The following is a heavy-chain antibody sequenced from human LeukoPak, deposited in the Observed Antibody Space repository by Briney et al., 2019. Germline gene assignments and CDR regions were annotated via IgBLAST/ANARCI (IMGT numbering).Heavy chain of an antibody. CDR3: AKFREGSTSWYAAG. CDR1: GFKFSRSD. V-gene: IGHV3-30*18. Sequence: PGGSLRRSCAASGFKFSRSDMHWVRQTPGKGLEWVAIISYDGNQKYYADSVRGRFIISRDNSKNTLYLQMNSLRAEDTAVYYCAKFREGSTSWYAAGWGQGTLVTVSS. J-gene: IGHJ4*02. D-gene: IGHD6-13*01. CDR2: ISYDGNQK.